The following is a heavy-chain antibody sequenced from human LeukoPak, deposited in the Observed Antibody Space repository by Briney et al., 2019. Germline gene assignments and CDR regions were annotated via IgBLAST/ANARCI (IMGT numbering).Heavy chain of an antibody. J-gene: IGHJ4*02. D-gene: IGHD3-22*01. CDR2: ISAYNGNT. CDR3: ARDFGVPFLYYDSSGLLDY. Sequence: ASVKVSCKASGYNYLNYDINWVRQAPGQGLEWMGWISAYNGNTNYAQKLQGRVTMTTDTSTSTAYMELRSLRSDDTAVYYCARDFGVPFLYYDSSGLLDYWGQGTLVTVSS. V-gene: IGHV1-18*01. CDR1: GYNYLNYD.